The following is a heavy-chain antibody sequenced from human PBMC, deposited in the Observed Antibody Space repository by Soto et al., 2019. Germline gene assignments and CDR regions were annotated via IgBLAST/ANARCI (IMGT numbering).Heavy chain of an antibody. J-gene: IGHJ6*02. CDR2: INPSGGST. CDR3: ARDFLPKFDFWSGRHYDYYGMDV. CDR1: GYTFTSYY. Sequence: ASVKVSCKASGYTFTSYYMHWVRQAPGQGLEWMGIINPSGGSTSYAQKFQGRVTMTRDTSTSTVYMELSSLRSEDTAVYYCARDFLPKFDFWSGRHYDYYGMDVWG. V-gene: IGHV1-46*01. D-gene: IGHD3-3*01.